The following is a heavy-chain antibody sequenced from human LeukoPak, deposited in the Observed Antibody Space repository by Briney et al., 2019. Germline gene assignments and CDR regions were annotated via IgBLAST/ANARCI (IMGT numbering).Heavy chain of an antibody. Sequence: PRRSLRLSCAVSGFIFSDYGFHWVRQAPGKGLEWVAVTRFDGSIKQYADSVKGRFTISRDGSKNTLYLQMNFLKSEDTAVYYCARWGGTRQYYFDYWGQGTLVTVSS. CDR2: TRFDGSIK. J-gene: IGHJ4*02. CDR1: GFIFSDYG. D-gene: IGHD1-1*01. V-gene: IGHV3-33*01. CDR3: ARWGGTRQYYFDY.